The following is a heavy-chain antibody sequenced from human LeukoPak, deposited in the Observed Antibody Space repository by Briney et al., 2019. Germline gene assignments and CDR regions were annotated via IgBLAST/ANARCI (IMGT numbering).Heavy chain of an antibody. Sequence: SETLSLTCTVSGGSISSHYWSWIRQLPGKGLEWIGYIYYSGSTSYNPSLKSRVTISVDTSKNQFSLKLSSVTAADTAVYYCARGEINTYYDFWSGYSGGWFDPWGQGTLVTVSS. CDR3: ARGEINTYYDFWSGYSGGWFDP. V-gene: IGHV4-59*11. D-gene: IGHD3-3*01. CDR1: GGSISSHY. J-gene: IGHJ5*02. CDR2: IYYSGST.